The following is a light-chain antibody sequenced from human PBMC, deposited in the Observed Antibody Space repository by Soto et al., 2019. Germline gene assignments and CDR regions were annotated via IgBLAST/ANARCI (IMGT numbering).Light chain of an antibody. V-gene: IGLV2-14*01. CDR3: SSYTSSNTVV. CDR1: SSDVGGYNY. J-gene: IGLJ2*01. CDR2: DVS. Sequence: QSVLTQPASVSGSPGQSITISCTGTSSDVGGYNYVSWYQQHPGKAPKFMIYDVSNRPLGVSNRFSGSKSGNTASLTISGLQAEDEADYYCSSYTSSNTVVFGGGTQLTVL.